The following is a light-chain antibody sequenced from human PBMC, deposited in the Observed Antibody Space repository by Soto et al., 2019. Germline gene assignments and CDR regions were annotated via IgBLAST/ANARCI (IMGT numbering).Light chain of an antibody. CDR2: DVS. Sequence: QSVLTQPASVSGSPGQSITISCTGTSSDVGGYNYDSWYQQHPGKAPKLMIYDVSNRPSGVSNRFSGSKSGNTASLTISGLQAEDEADYYCSSHTSSSTLAVFGTGTKVTVL. CDR3: SSHTSSSTLAV. CDR1: SSDVGGYNY. V-gene: IGLV2-14*01. J-gene: IGLJ1*01.